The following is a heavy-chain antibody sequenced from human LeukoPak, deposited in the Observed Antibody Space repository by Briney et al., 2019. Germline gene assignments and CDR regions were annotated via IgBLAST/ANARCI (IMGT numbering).Heavy chain of an antibody. CDR3: AKGFIVVVPAAFDY. D-gene: IGHD2-2*01. Sequence: GGSLRLSCAASGFTFSSYGMHWVRQAPGKGLEWVAFIRYDGSNKYYADSVKGRFTISRDNSKNTLYLQVNSLRAEDTAVYYCAKGFIVVVPAAFDYWGQGTLVTVSS. CDR2: IRYDGSNK. V-gene: IGHV3-30*02. J-gene: IGHJ4*02. CDR1: GFTFSSYG.